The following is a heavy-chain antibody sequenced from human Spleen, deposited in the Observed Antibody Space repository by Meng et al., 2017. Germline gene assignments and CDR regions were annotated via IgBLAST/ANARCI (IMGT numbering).Heavy chain of an antibody. CDR3: ARSPIDKYDLSALPLDY. V-gene: IGHV3-30*01. D-gene: IGHD3-22*01. J-gene: IGHJ4*02. Sequence: GESLKISCAASGFTFSTYVMHWVRQAPGKGLEWVAVISDDGNNNYYADSVKGRFTISRDNSKNTVFLQINSLRAEDTAVYYCARSPIDKYDLSALPLDYWGQGTLVTVSS. CDR1: GFTFSTYV. CDR2: ISDDGNNN.